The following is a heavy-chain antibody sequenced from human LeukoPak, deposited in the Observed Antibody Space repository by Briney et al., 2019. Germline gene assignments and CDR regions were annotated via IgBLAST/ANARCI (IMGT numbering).Heavy chain of an antibody. D-gene: IGHD6-19*01. CDR3: ARDRYSSGWYGSGAFDI. Sequence: SETLSLTCTVSGGSISSYYLSWIRQPPGKGLEWIGYIYYSGSTNYNPSLKSRVTISVDTSKNQFSLKLSSVTAADTAVYYCARDRYSSGWYGSGAFDIWGQGTMVTVSS. CDR1: GGSISSYY. V-gene: IGHV4-59*01. CDR2: IYYSGST. J-gene: IGHJ3*02.